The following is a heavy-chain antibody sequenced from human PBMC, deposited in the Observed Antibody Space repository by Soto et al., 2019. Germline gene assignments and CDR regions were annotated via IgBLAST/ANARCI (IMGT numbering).Heavy chain of an antibody. Sequence: SETLSLTCAVYGGSFSGYYWSWIRQPPGKGLEWIGEINHSGSTNYNPSLKSRVTISVDTSKNQFSLKLSSVTAADTAVYYCARGRVVPAARGFPYFVSSTEQNRAPYKYYMDVWGKGTTVTVSS. CDR3: ARGRVVPAARGFPYFVSSTEQNRAPYKYYMDV. J-gene: IGHJ6*03. D-gene: IGHD2-2*01. V-gene: IGHV4-34*01. CDR2: INHSGST. CDR1: GGSFSGYY.